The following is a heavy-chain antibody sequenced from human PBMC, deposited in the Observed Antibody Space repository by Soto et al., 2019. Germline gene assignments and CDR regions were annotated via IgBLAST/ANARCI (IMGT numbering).Heavy chain of an antibody. D-gene: IGHD2-8*01. V-gene: IGHV1-69*02. Sequence: QVQLVQSGAEVKKPGSSVKVSCKASGGTFSSYTISWVRQAPGQGLEWMGRILPILGIANYALKFQGRVPISADKSATPAYMALSSLRSEDTAVYYCARAEDGQFPPWGQGTLVTVSS. CDR1: GGTFSSYT. CDR2: ILPILGIA. J-gene: IGHJ5*02. CDR3: ARAEDGQFPP.